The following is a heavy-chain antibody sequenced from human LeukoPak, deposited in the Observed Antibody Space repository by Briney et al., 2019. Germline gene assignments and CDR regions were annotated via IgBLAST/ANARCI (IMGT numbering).Heavy chain of an antibody. Sequence: SGGSLRLSCAASGFTFSSYAMSWVRQAPGKGLEWVSAISGSGDSTYYADSVKGRFTISRDNSKNTLYLQMNSLRAEDTAVYYCAKVRVAGGYYFDYWGQGTLVTVSS. CDR1: GFTFSSYA. J-gene: IGHJ4*02. V-gene: IGHV3-23*01. CDR2: ISGSGDST. CDR3: AKVRVAGGYYFDY. D-gene: IGHD6-13*01.